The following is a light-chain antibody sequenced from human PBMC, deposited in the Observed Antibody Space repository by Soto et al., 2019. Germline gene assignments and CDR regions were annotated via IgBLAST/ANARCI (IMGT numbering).Light chain of an antibody. J-gene: IGKJ1*01. CDR1: QSVSNN. CDR2: GAS. CDR3: QQYNKWPLT. Sequence: EIVLTQSPGTLSLPPGERATLSCRASQSVSNNYLAWYQQKPGQAPRLLIYGASTRATGIPVRFSGSASGTEFTLTISSLQSEDFTVYYCQQYNKWPLTFGQGAKVDIK. V-gene: IGKV3-15*01.